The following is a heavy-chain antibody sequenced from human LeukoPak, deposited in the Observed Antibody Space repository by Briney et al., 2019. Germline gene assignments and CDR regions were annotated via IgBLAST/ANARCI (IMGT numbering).Heavy chain of an antibody. CDR1: GYTFTNYY. D-gene: IGHD2-15*01. CDR2: INPSGDST. CDR3: ARDVSEALTDIVVVVAAKYYYYGMDV. J-gene: IGHJ6*02. V-gene: IGHV1-46*01. Sequence: GASVKVSCKASGYTFTNYYMHWVRQAPGQGLEWMGIINPSGDSTTYAQKFQGRVTMTRDTSTSTVYMELSSLRSDDTAVYYCARDVSEALTDIVVVVAAKYYYYGMDVWGQGTTVTVSS.